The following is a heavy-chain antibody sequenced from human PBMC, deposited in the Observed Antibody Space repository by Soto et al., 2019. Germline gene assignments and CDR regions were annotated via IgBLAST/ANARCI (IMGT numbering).Heavy chain of an antibody. CDR3: ARGHYYYYYGMDV. V-gene: IGHV3-33*01. CDR1: GFTFSSYG. J-gene: IGHJ6*02. CDR2: IWYDGSNK. Sequence: QVQLVESGGGVVQPGRSLRLSCAASGFTFSSYGMHWVRQAPGKGLEWVAVIWYDGSNKYYADSVKGRFTISRDNSKNTLYLQMNSLRAEETAVYYCARGHYYYYYGMDVWGQGTTVTVSS.